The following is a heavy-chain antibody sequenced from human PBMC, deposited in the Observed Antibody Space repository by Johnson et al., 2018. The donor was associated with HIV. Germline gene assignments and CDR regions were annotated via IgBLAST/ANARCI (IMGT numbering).Heavy chain of an antibody. CDR1: GFTFNSYG. CDR3: ARVGATSAFDI. CDR2: ISGGEDDT. V-gene: IGHV3-33*01. D-gene: IGHD1-26*01. Sequence: QVQLVESGGGVVQPGRSLRLSCAASGFTFNSYGMHWVRQAPGKGLEWVAFISGGEDDTYYADSVKGRFTIYRDNSKTTLYLHMNSLRAEDTAVYYCARVGATSAFDIWGQGTMVTVSS. J-gene: IGHJ3*02.